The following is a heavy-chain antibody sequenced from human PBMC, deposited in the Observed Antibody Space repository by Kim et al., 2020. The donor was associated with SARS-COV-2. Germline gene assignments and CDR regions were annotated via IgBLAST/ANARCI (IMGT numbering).Heavy chain of an antibody. CDR3: ARVSMHYYGMDV. CDR1: GYTFTSYD. CDR2: MNPNSGNT. V-gene: IGHV1-8*02. J-gene: IGHJ6*02. Sequence: ASVKVSCKASGYTFTSYDINWVRQATGQGLEWMGWMNPNSGNTGYAQKFQGRVTMTRNTSISTAYMELSSLRSEDTAVYYCARVSMHYYGMDVWGQGTTVTVSS. D-gene: IGHD2-2*01.